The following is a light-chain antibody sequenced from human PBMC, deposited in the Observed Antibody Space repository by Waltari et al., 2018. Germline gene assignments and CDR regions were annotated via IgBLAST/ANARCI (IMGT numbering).Light chain of an antibody. CDR1: DSDVGAYDF. J-gene: IGLJ1*01. Sequence: LTQPASVSGSPGQSITISCSGTDSDVGAYDFVSWYQQHPGKAPHLIIYEVSNRPSGISNRFSASKSGNTASLTISGLQAEDEADYYCSSYTTSSAPVVFGTGTKVTVL. CDR2: EVS. CDR3: SSYTTSSAPVV. V-gene: IGLV2-14*01.